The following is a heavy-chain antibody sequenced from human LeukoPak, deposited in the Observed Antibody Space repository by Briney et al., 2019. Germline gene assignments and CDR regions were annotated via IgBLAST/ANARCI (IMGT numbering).Heavy chain of an antibody. D-gene: IGHD2/OR15-2a*01. J-gene: IGHJ4*02. CDR1: GFVFSNYA. CDR2: FSGSGGST. Sequence: GGSLRLSCAASGFVFSNYAMSWVRQAPGKGLQWVSAFSGSGGSTYYADSVKGRFTISRDNSRNTLYLQMNSLRAEDTAVYYCARSGLSRFGFWGQGTLVTVSS. V-gene: IGHV3-23*01. CDR3: ARSGLSRFGF.